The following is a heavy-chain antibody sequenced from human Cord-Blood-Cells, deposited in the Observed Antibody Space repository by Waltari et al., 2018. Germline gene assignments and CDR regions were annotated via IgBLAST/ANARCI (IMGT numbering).Heavy chain of an antibody. V-gene: IGHV7-4-1*01. Sequence: QVQLVQSGTELQKPGASVKVSCKASGYTLTSHAMNWVRQAPGQGVEWMGWINTNTGNPTYAQGFTGRFVFSLDTSVSTAYLQICSLKAEDTAVYYCARGWGSYDILTGLTNWFDPWGQGTLVTVSS. CDR3: ARGWGSYDILTGLTNWFDP. J-gene: IGHJ5*02. CDR1: GYTLTSHA. D-gene: IGHD3-9*01. CDR2: INTNTGNP.